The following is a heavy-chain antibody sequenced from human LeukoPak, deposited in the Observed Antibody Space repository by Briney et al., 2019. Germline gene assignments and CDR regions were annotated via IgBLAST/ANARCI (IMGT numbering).Heavy chain of an antibody. V-gene: IGHV4-34*01. D-gene: IGHD3-3*01. CDR1: DGSFSGYS. CDR3: SRGKGFWRVILDY. CDR2: INHSGST. Sequence: SETLSLTCADHDGSFSGYSWSWIRQPPGKGLEWIGEINHSGSTHYNPSLKSRVTISVDTSKNQFSLKLSSVTAAETAVYYCSRGKGFWRVILDYWGQGTLVTVSS. J-gene: IGHJ4*02.